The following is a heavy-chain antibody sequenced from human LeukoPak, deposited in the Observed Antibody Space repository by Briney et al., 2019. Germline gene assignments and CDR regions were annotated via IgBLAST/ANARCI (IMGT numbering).Heavy chain of an antibody. V-gene: IGHV4-34*01. D-gene: IGHD3-10*01. CDR1: GGSFSGYY. CDR3: ASLPTAYYYYGSGSYYPPYYGMDV. Sequence: SETLSLTCAVYGGSFSGYYWSWIRQPPGKGLEWIGEINHSGSTNYNPSLKSRVTISVDTSKNQFSLKLSSVTAADTAVYYCASLPTAYYYYGSGSYYPPYYGMDVWGQGTTVTVSS. CDR2: INHSGST. J-gene: IGHJ6*02.